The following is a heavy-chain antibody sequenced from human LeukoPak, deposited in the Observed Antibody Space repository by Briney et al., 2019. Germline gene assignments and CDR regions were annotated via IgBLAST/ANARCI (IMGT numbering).Heavy chain of an antibody. D-gene: IGHD6-6*01. CDR3: ARESGSYSSYYRFDS. CDR2: TYYKSKWYN. Sequence: SQTLSLTCAVSGDSVSSNSAAWHWIRQSPSRGLEWLGRTYYKSKWYNDYALSVKSRISINPDTSENQFSLHLNSVTPEDTAVYSCARESGSYSSYYRFDSWGQGTLVTVSS. CDR1: GDSVSSNSAA. V-gene: IGHV6-1*01. J-gene: IGHJ4*02.